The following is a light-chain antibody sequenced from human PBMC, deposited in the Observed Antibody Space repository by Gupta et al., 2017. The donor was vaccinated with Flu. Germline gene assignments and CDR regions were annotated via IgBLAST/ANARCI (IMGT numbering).Light chain of an antibody. Sequence: QDRKRPSGVPERFSGSNSGNTATLTINGTQDLDEADYYCQAWDSNTGVFGGGTSLTVL. J-gene: IGLJ2*01. V-gene: IGLV3-1*01. CDR3: QAWDSNTGV. CDR2: QDR.